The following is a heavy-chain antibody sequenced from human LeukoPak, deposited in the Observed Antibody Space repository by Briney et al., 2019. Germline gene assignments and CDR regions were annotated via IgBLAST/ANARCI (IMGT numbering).Heavy chain of an antibody. CDR3: ARAYDVWSGHNN. CDR2: INSDGSST. Sequence: PGGSLRLSCAASGFTFSSYWMHWVRQAPGKGLVWVSRINSDGSSTSYADSVKGRFTISTDNAKNTLYLQMNSVRAEDTAVSYCARAYDVWSGHNNWGQGTLVTVSS. J-gene: IGHJ4*02. V-gene: IGHV3-74*01. CDR1: GFTFSSYW. D-gene: IGHD3-3*01.